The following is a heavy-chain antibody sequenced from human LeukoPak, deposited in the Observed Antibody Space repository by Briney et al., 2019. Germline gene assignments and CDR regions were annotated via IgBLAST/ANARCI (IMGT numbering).Heavy chain of an antibody. CDR3: ARAWFDP. Sequence: SETLSLTCTVSGGSISSHYWSWIRQPPGKGPEWIGYIYCSGSTNYNPSLKSRVTISVDTSKNQLSLKLSSVTAADTAVYYCARAWFDPWGQGTLVTVSS. J-gene: IGHJ5*02. CDR2: IYCSGST. V-gene: IGHV4-59*11. CDR1: GGSISSHY.